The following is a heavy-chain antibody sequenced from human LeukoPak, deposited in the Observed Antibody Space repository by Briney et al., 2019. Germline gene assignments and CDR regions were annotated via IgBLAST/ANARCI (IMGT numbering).Heavy chain of an antibody. CDR3: ARGMSSGWGAYYYYYMDV. V-gene: IGHV1-18*01. D-gene: IGHD6-19*01. J-gene: IGHJ6*03. Sequence: ASVKVSCKASGYTFTSYGISWVRQAPGQGLEWMGWISAYNGNTNYAQKFQGRVTITRNTSIDTAYLELSSLRSDDTAVYYCARGMSSGWGAYYYYYMDVWGKGTTVTVSS. CDR2: ISAYNGNT. CDR1: GYTFTSYG.